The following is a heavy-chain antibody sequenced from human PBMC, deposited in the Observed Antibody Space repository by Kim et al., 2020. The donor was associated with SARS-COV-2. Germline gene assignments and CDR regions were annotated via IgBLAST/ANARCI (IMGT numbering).Heavy chain of an antibody. Sequence: GGSLRLSCAASGFTFSSYSMNWVRQAPGKGLEWVSSISSSSSYIYYADSVKGRFTISRDNAKNSLYLQMNSLRAEDPAVYYCARASRGGRWLQSYYDYWGQGTLVTVSS. CDR1: GFTFSSYS. D-gene: IGHD3-16*01. V-gene: IGHV3-21*01. J-gene: IGHJ4*02. CDR2: ISSSSSYI. CDR3: ARASRGGRWLQSYYDY.